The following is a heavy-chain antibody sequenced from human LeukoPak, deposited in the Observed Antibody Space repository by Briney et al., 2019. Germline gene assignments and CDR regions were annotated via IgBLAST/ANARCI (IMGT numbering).Heavy chain of an antibody. D-gene: IGHD3-10*01. Sequence: SETLSLTCTVSGGSITGYYWSWIRQPPGKGLEWIGNTYDSGITNYNPSLKSRVTILLDTSKNQFSLRLSSVTAADTAMYYCTRGYSGSGSYYYYFDYWGQGTLVTVYS. CDR1: GGSITGYY. CDR2: TYDSGIT. CDR3: TRGYSGSGSYYYYFDY. V-gene: IGHV4-59*01. J-gene: IGHJ4*02.